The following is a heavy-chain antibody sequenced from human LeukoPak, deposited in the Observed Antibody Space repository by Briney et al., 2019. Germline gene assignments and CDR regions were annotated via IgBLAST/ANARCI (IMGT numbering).Heavy chain of an antibody. Sequence: GSLRLSCAASGFTFSSYEMNWVRQAPGKGLEWVSYISSSGSTIYYADSVKGRFTISRDNAKNSLYLQMNSLRAEDTAVYYCARLLGYYDSSGYLGAFDYWGQGTLVTVSS. CDR1: GFTFSSYE. CDR3: ARLLGYYDSSGYLGAFDY. V-gene: IGHV3-48*03. J-gene: IGHJ4*02. D-gene: IGHD3-22*01. CDR2: ISSSGSTI.